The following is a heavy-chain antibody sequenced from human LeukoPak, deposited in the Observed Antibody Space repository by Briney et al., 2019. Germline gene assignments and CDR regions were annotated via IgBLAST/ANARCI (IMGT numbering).Heavy chain of an antibody. D-gene: IGHD4-11*01. J-gene: IGHJ6*03. V-gene: IGHV3-23*01. CDR2: INVGGGTT. CDR3: TKMGPDYIYYYYMDV. CDR1: GFTFRAFT. Sequence: GGSLRLSCAASGFTFRAFTMSWLRQAPGKGLECVSAINVGGGTTFYADSVKGRFTISRDNSKNTMYLQMDNLRADDTGVYYCTKMGPDYIYYYYMDVWGKGTTVTVSS.